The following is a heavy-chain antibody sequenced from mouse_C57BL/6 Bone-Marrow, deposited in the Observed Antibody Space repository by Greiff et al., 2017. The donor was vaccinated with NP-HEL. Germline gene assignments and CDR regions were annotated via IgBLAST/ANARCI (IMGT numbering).Heavy chain of an antibody. CDR3: ARQGIRGYSNYDY. Sequence: QVQLPQPGAELVRPGSSVKLSCKASGYTFTSYWMDWVKQRPGQGLEWIGNIYPSDSETHYNPKFKDKATLTVDKSSSTAYMQLSSLTSEDSAVYYWARQGIRGYSNYDYWGQGTTLTVSS. CDR2: IYPSDSET. V-gene: IGHV1-61*01. D-gene: IGHD2-5*01. J-gene: IGHJ2*01. CDR1: GYTFTSYW.